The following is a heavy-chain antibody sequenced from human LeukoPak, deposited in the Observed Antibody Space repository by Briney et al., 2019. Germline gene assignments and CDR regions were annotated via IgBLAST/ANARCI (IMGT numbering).Heavy chain of an antibody. D-gene: IGHD2-15*01. Sequence: PSETLSLTCAVYGGSFSGYYWSWIRQPPGKGLEWIGEINHSGSTNYNPSPKSRVTISVDTSKNQFSLKLSSVTAADTAVYYCAREDLRFHFDYWGQGTLVTVSS. CDR3: AREDLRFHFDY. CDR1: GGSFSGYY. J-gene: IGHJ4*02. CDR2: INHSGST. V-gene: IGHV4-34*01.